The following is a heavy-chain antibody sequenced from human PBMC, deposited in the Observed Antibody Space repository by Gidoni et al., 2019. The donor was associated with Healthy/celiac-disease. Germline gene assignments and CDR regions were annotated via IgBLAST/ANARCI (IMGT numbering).Heavy chain of an antibody. CDR3: ARGLPITIFGVVIIPHTDWFDP. Sequence: QVQLQQWGAGLLKPSETLSLTCAVYGGSFSGYYWSWTRQPPGKGLEWIGEINHSGSTNYNPSLKSRVTISVDTSKNQFSLKLSSVTAADTAVYYCARGLPITIFGVVIIPHTDWFDPWGQGTLVTVSS. D-gene: IGHD3-3*01. CDR1: GGSFSGYY. V-gene: IGHV4-34*01. J-gene: IGHJ5*02. CDR2: INHSGST.